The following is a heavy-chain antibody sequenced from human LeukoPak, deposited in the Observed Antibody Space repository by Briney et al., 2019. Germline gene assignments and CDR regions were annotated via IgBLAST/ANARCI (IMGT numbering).Heavy chain of an antibody. CDR2: ISYDGSNK. CDR1: GFTFSSYA. CDR3: ARSPGILGTNYFDY. Sequence: PGGSLRLSCAASGFTFSSYAMHWVRQAPGKGLEWVAVISYDGSNKSYADSVKGRFTISGDNSKNTLYLQMNSLRAEDTSVYYCARSPGILGTNYFDYWGQGTLVTVSS. V-gene: IGHV3-30*04. D-gene: IGHD1-26*01. J-gene: IGHJ4*02.